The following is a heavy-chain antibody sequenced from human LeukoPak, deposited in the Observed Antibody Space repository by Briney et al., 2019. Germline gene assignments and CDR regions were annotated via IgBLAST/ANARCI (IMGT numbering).Heavy chain of an antibody. CDR3: AKNFYYDSSGYSDY. CDR1: GFTFSSCW. V-gene: IGHV3-30*18. CDR2: ISYDGSNK. Sequence: GGSLRLSCAASGFTFSSCWMSWVRQAPGKGLEWVAVISYDGSNKYFADSVKGRFTISRGNSKNTLYLQMNSLRAEDTAVYYCAKNFYYDSSGYSDYWGQGTLVTVSS. J-gene: IGHJ4*02. D-gene: IGHD3-22*01.